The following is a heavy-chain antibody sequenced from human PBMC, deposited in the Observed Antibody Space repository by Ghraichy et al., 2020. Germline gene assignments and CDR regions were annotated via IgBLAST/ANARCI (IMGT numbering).Heavy chain of an antibody. Sequence: SGPTLVKPTQTLTLTCTFSGFSLRTSGMRVSWIRQPPGKALEWLARIDWDDATFYSTSLKTRLTISKYTSKNQVVLTMTNMDPVDTATYYCARINSDYIHDYWGQGTLVTVSS. CDR2: IDWDDAT. CDR3: ARINSDYIHDY. V-gene: IGHV2-70*04. CDR1: GFSLRTSGMR. D-gene: IGHD4-11*01. J-gene: IGHJ4*02.